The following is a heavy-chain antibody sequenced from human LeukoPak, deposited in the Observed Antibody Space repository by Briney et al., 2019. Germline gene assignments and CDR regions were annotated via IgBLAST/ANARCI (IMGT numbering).Heavy chain of an antibody. CDR3: ARGRHYYDSSGCDAFDI. V-gene: IGHV4-39*07. CDR2: IYYSGST. CDR1: GGSISSSSYY. J-gene: IGHJ3*02. Sequence: SETLSLTCAVSGGSISSSSYYWGWIRQPPGKGLEWIGSIYYSGSTYYNPSLKSRVTISVDTSKNQFSLKLSSVTAADTAVYYCARGRHYYDSSGCDAFDIWGQGTMVTVSS. D-gene: IGHD3-22*01.